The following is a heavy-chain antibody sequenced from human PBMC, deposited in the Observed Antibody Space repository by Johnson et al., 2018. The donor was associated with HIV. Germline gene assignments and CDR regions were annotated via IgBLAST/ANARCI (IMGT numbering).Heavy chain of an antibody. CDR2: VSGSGTGT. Sequence: VQVVESGGGLVQPGGSLRLSCAASGFTVSSNYMSWVRQAPGKGLEWVSAVSGSGTGTYYADSVKGRVTISRDNSKSTLFLHMNSLRAEDTAVYYCAKARRAYDSRGCYYAYDAFDLWGQGTMVTVSS. CDR1: GFTVSSNY. CDR3: AKARRAYDSRGCYYAYDAFDL. D-gene: IGHD3-22*01. V-gene: IGHV3-23*04. J-gene: IGHJ3*01.